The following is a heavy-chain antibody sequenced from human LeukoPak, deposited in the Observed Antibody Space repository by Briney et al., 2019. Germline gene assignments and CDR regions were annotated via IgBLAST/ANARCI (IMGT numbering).Heavy chain of an antibody. CDR2: ISYDGSNK. D-gene: IGHD6-13*01. CDR3: AKWAAADHFDY. Sequence: GGSLRLSCAASGFTFTTYGMHWVRQAPGKGLEWVAVISYDGSNKYYADSVKGRFTISRDNSKNTLYLQMNSLRAEDTAVYYCAKWAAADHFDYWGQGTLVTVSS. J-gene: IGHJ4*02. CDR1: GFTFTTYG. V-gene: IGHV3-30*18.